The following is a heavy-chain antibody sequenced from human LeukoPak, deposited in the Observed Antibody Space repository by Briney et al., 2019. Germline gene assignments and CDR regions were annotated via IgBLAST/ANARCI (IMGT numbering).Heavy chain of an antibody. Sequence: SETLSLTCTVSGGSVSSGGYYWSWIRQHPGKGLEWIGYIYYSGSTYYNPSLKSRVTISVDTSKNQFSLKRSSVTAADTAVYYCARDLGSSSDYYYGMDVWGQGTTVTVSS. CDR2: IYYSGST. CDR1: GGSVSSGGYY. D-gene: IGHD6-6*01. J-gene: IGHJ6*02. V-gene: IGHV4-31*03. CDR3: ARDLGSSSDYYYGMDV.